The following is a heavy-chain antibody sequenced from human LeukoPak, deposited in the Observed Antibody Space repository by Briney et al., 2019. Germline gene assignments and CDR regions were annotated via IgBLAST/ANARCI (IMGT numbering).Heavy chain of an antibody. V-gene: IGHV3-49*03. D-gene: IGHD5-18*01. J-gene: IGHJ4*02. Sequence: GGSLRLSCTSSGFSFGAYAVSWFRQAPGKGLEWVAFIRSKTFGGTTDYAASVEGRFTISRADSKRIAYLQMNSLKTEDTAVYYCTRYSGRTDYWGQGTLVTVSS. CDR2: IRSKTFGGTT. CDR3: TRYSGRTDY. CDR1: GFSFGAYA.